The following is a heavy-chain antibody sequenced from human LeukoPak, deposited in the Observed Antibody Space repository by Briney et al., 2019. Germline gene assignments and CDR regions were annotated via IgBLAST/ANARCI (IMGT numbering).Heavy chain of an antibody. V-gene: IGHV4-31*03. J-gene: IGHJ4*02. CDR1: GGSISSGGYY. D-gene: IGHD4-17*01. CDR2: TYYSGST. Sequence: SQTLSLTCTVSGGSISSGGYYWSWIRQHPGKGLEWIGYTYYSGSTYYNPSLKSRVTISVDRSKNQFSLKLSSVTAADTAVYYCARGFAGATVTTFDYWGQGTLVTVSS. CDR3: ARGFAGATVTTFDY.